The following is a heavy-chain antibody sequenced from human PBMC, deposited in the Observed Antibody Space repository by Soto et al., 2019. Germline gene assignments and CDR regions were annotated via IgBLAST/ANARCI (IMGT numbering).Heavy chain of an antibody. J-gene: IGHJ4*02. CDR1: GGSINTYY. V-gene: IGHV4-4*07. CDR3: ARVAGAKFDF. D-gene: IGHD6-19*01. Sequence: PSETLSLTCTVSGGSINTYYWSWIRQPAGKGLEWIGRIYHSGYTNPNSSLKSRLTMSVDTSKNQFFLRLSSVTAADTAVYYCARVAGAKFDFWGQGXLVTVYS. CDR2: IYHSGYT.